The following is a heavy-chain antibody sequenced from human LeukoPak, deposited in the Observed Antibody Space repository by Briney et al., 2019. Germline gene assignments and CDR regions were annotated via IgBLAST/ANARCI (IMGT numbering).Heavy chain of an antibody. CDR2: IHHSGLT. V-gene: IGHV4-59*02. Sequence: KPSETLSLTCAVSGASVTTYYWSWVRQPSGKGLEWIGFIHHSGLTEYHASLNNRVSISVDTSKSQFSLRLSSVTPADTAVYYCARYDLSTPDYWGQGLPITVSS. D-gene: IGHD2/OR15-2a*01. CDR3: ARYDLSTPDY. J-gene: IGHJ4*02. CDR1: GASVTTYY.